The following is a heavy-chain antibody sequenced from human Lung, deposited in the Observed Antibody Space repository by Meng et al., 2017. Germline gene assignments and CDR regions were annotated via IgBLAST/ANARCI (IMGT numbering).Heavy chain of an antibody. CDR3: ARGPTTMAHDFDY. Sequence: VQLQQSGAGLLKPSETLSLTCVVSGGSFSDYYWSWIRQPPGKGLEWIGEINHSGSTNYNPSLESRATISVDTSQNNLSLKLSSVTAADSAVYYCARGPTTMAHDFDYWGQGTLVTVSS. V-gene: IGHV4-34*01. J-gene: IGHJ4*02. D-gene: IGHD4-11*01. CDR2: INHSGST. CDR1: GGSFSDYY.